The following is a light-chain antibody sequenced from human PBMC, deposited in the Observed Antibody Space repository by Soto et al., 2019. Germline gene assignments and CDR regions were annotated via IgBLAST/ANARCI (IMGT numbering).Light chain of an antibody. J-gene: IGLJ3*02. CDR1: SGSIASNY. V-gene: IGLV6-57*01. Sequence: NFMLTQPHSVSQSPGKTVTISCTRTSGSIASNYVQWFQQRPGSSPTTVMFEDNQRPSGVPERFSGSIDSSSNSASLTISGLRTEDEEDYYCQSYDSDNQVFGGGTKLTVL. CDR3: QSYDSDNQV. CDR2: EDN.